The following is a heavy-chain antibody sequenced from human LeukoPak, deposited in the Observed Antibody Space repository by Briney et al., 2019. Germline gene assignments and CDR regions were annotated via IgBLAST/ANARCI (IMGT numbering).Heavy chain of an antibody. CDR3: ARAEVLTYYYDSSGPSLMFDY. V-gene: IGHV1-3*01. Sequence: ASVKVSCKASGYTFTSYGISWVRQAPGQGLEWMGWINAGNGNTKYSQKFQGRVTITRDTSASTAYMELSSLRSEDTAVYYCARAEVLTYYYDSSGPSLMFDYWGQGTLVTVSS. CDR1: GYTFTSYG. J-gene: IGHJ4*02. D-gene: IGHD3-22*01. CDR2: INAGNGNT.